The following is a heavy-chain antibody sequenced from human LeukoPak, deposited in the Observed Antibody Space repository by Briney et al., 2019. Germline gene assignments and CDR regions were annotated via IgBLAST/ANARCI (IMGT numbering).Heavy chain of an antibody. J-gene: IGHJ6*03. Sequence: GGSLRLSCAASGFTLSSYGIHWVRQAPGKGLEWVAFIQYDGSNKYYADSVRGRFTISRDNSQNTLYLQMNSLRNEDTAVYYCAKSSHHPLLFYMDVWGKGTTVTIS. CDR3: AKSSHHPLLFYMDV. CDR1: GFTLSSYG. V-gene: IGHV3-30*02. CDR2: IQYDGSNK. D-gene: IGHD2-15*01.